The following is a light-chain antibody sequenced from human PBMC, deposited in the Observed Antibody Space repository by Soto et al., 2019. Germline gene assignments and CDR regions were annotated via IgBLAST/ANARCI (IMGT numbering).Light chain of an antibody. Sequence: AIQMTQSPSSLSASVGDRVTITCRASQGIRTDLAWYQQKPGKAPKLLIYAAFTLQSGVPSRFGGSGSGTDFTLTIDSLQPEDSVTYYCLQDYNFPLTFGPGTKVDIK. CDR1: QGIRTD. CDR2: AAF. V-gene: IGKV1-6*01. J-gene: IGKJ3*01. CDR3: LQDYNFPLT.